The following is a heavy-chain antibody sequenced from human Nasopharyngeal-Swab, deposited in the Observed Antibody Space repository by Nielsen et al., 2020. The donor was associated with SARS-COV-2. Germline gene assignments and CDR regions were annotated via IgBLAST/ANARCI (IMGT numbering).Heavy chain of an antibody. V-gene: IGHV1-18*01. D-gene: IGHD3-10*01. J-gene: IGHJ4*02. CDR2: ISSYNGDT. CDR1: GYTFTSFG. Sequence: ASVKVSCKASGYTFTSFGISWVRQAPGQGLEWMGWISSYNGDTHYAHSLQGRITMTTDTSTSTAYLELRSLRSDDTDMYYCATAYGSVSSPEYWGQGTLVTVSS. CDR3: ATAYGSVSSPEY.